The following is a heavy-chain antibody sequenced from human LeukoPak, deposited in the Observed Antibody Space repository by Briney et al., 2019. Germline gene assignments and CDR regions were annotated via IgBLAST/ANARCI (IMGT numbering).Heavy chain of an antibody. CDR1: GYSISSGYY. Sequence: SETLSLTCTVSGYSISSGYYWGWIRQPPGKGLEWIGSIYHSGSTYYNPSLKSRVTISVDTSKNQFSLKLSSVTAADTAVYYCARDRRVRGVPYYYYYYMDVWGKGTTVTISS. CDR3: ARDRRVRGVPYYYYYYMDV. V-gene: IGHV4-38-2*02. CDR2: IYHSGST. D-gene: IGHD3-10*01. J-gene: IGHJ6*03.